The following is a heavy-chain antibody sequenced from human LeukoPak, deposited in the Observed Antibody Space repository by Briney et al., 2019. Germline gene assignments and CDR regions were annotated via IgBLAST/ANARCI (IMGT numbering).Heavy chain of an antibody. CDR1: GITFTNAW. V-gene: IGHV3-15*01. Sequence: PGGSLRLSCAASGITFTNAWMSWVRQAPGKELEWVGRIKSKTDGVTTEYAAPVKGRFTISRDDSRNTLYLQMNILQTEDTAVYYCTTIHCGDYGEDSFDMWGQGTMVTVSS. CDR2: IKSKTDGVTT. CDR3: TTIHCGDYGEDSFDM. D-gene: IGHD4-17*01. J-gene: IGHJ3*02.